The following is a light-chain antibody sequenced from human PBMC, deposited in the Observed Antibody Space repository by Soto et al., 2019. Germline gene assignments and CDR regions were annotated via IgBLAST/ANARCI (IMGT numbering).Light chain of an antibody. V-gene: IGKV1-5*03. Sequence: DIQMTQSPSTLSASVGDRVTITCRASQSISSWLAWYQQKPGTAPKLLIYKASNLESGVTSRFSGSGSGTEFTLTISSLQPDDFSTYYCQQYSGSSPWTFGQGTRVEIK. CDR1: QSISSW. CDR2: KAS. CDR3: QQYSGSSPWT. J-gene: IGKJ1*01.